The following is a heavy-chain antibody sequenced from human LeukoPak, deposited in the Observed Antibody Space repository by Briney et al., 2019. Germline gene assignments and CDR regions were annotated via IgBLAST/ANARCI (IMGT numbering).Heavy chain of an antibody. D-gene: IGHD4-23*01. J-gene: IGHJ4*02. CDR3: ARSWELYYFDY. CDR2: ICDSGSN. V-gene: IGHV4-59*01. CDR1: GGSISSYY. Sequence: SETLSLTCTVSGGSISSYYWSWIRQPPGKGLEWIGYICDSGSNSYNPSLKSRVTISVDTSKNQFSLKLSSVTAADTAVYYCARSWELYYFDYWGEGTLVTVSS.